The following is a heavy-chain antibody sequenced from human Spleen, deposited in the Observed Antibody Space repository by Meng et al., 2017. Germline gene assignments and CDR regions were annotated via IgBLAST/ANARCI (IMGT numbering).Heavy chain of an antibody. J-gene: IGHJ4*02. D-gene: IGHD1-26*01. CDR3: TWDDKAVSDY. CDR1: CVYFNNAW. CDR2: IKSNTDGGTA. Sequence: VRFVESGGDLVKHGGSLSPSWAVLCVYFNNAWMSWGRQAPGKGVEWVGRIKSNTDGGTAEYSAPVTGKFTISRDDSKSTLYLQMSGLRIDDTGVYYCTWDDKAVSDYWGQGTLVTVSS. V-gene: IGHV3-15*01.